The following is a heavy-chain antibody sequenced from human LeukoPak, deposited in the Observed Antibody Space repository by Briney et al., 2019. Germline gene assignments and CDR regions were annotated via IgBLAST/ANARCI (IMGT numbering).Heavy chain of an antibody. CDR1: GGSFSGYY. V-gene: IGHV4-34*01. D-gene: IGHD6-13*01. CDR2: INHSGST. CDR3: ARGVVYIAAAGTTTWNYYYYMDV. Sequence: TSETLSLTCAVYGGSFSGYYWSWIRQPPGKGLEWIGEINHSGSTNYNPSLKSRVTISVDTSKNQFSLKLSSVTAADTAVYYCARGVVYIAAAGTTTWNYYYYMDVWGKGTTVTVSS. J-gene: IGHJ6*03.